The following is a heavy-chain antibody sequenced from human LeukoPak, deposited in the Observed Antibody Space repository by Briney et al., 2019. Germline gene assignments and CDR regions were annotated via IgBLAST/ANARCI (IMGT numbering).Heavy chain of an antibody. J-gene: IGHJ5*02. Sequence: PSETLSLTCAVYGGSFSNNFWNWIRQPPGKGLEWIGSIYYSGSTYYNPSLKSRVTISVDTSKNQFSLKLSSVTAADTAVYYCASSLLWYGEKVWFDPWGQGTLVTVSS. CDR1: GGSFSNNF. V-gene: IGHV4-39*01. D-gene: IGHD3-10*01. CDR2: IYYSGST. CDR3: ASSLLWYGEKVWFDP.